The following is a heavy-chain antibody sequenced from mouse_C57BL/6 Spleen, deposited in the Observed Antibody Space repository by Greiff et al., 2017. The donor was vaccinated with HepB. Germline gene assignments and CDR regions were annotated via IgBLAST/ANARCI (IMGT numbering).Heavy chain of an antibody. J-gene: IGHJ2*01. CDR2: IYPGDGDT. CDR3: ATYDYDDDY. Sequence: QVQLQQSGPELVKPGASVKISCKASGYAFSSSWMNWVKQRPGKGLEWIGRIYPGDGDTNYNGKFKGKATLTADKSSSTAYMQLSSLTSEDSAVYFCATYDYDDDYRGQGTTLTVSS. V-gene: IGHV1-82*01. CDR1: GYAFSSSW. D-gene: IGHD2-4*01.